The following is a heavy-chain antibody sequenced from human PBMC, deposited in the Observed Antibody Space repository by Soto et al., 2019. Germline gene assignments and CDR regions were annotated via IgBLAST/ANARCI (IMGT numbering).Heavy chain of an antibody. CDR3: KTATHNAEGQYCETTSCAAEYFQH. D-gene: IGHD2-21*01. CDR1: GFTFINYA. CDR2: ISGSGSGT. V-gene: IGHV3-23*01. Sequence: EVQLLESGGGLIQPGGSLRLSCAASGFTFINYAMSWVRQAPGKGLEWVSSISGSGSGTYYADSVKGRFTISRDNSKNNLYLQVNNLRDEDTAVYYCKTATHNAEGQYCETTSCAAEYFQHWGQGSLVVVSS. J-gene: IGHJ1*01.